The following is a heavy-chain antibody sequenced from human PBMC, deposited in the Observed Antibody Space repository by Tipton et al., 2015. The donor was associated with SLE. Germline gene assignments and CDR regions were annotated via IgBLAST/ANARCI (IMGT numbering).Heavy chain of an antibody. CDR1: GFTFSSYG. CDR2: IWYDGSNK. Sequence: RSLRLSCAASGFTFSSYGMHWVRQAPGKGLEWVAVIWYDGSNKYYADSVKGRFTISRDNSKNTLYLQMNSLRAEDTAVYYCAKEAWRWYFDLWGRGTLVTVSS. D-gene: IGHD5-12*01. J-gene: IGHJ2*01. V-gene: IGHV3-33*06. CDR3: AKEAWRWYFDL.